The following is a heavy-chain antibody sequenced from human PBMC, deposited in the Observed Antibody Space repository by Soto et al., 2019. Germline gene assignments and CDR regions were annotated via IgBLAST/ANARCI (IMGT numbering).Heavy chain of an antibody. CDR3: TNGGGDFDAFDI. Sequence: GESLKISCKGSGYSFTSYWISWVRQMPGKGLEWMGRIDPSDSYTNYSPSFQGHVTISADKSISTAYLQWSSLKASDTAMYYCTNGGGDFDAFDIWGQGTMVTVSS. V-gene: IGHV5-10-1*01. CDR1: GYSFTSYW. D-gene: IGHD2-21*02. CDR2: IDPSDSYT. J-gene: IGHJ3*02.